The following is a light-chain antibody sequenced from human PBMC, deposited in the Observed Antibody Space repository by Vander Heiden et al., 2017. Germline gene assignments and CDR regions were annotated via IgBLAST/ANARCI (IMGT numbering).Light chain of an antibody. CDR2: DVT. CDR3: NSFTGRYTYV. CDR1: NSDIGAYNY. J-gene: IGLJ1*01. V-gene: IGLV2-14*03. Sequence: QSALAQPASVSGSPGQSITISCTGTNSDIGAYNYVSWYQQHPGEVPRLIIYDVTNRPSGVSDRFSGSKSGNTASLTISGLQADDEADYYCNSFTGRYTYVFGTGTTVTVL.